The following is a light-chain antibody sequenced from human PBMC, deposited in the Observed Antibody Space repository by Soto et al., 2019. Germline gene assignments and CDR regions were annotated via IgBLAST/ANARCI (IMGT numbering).Light chain of an antibody. CDR1: QSVNIN. J-gene: IGKJ4*01. Sequence: EILMTQSPATLSVSPGERVTLSCRASQSVNINLAWYQQKPDQAPRVLIYGASSRASGIPDRFSGSGSGTDFTLTISRLEHDDFAFYYCQQYHNWPPLTFGGGTRVEIK. CDR3: QQYHNWPPLT. V-gene: IGKV3D-15*01. CDR2: GAS.